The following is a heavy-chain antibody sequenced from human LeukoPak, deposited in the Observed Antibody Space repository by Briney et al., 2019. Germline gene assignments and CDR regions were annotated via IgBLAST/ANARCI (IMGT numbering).Heavy chain of an antibody. CDR1: GFTFSVSA. CDR3: EKVSYHYNGSGFYVLDY. J-gene: IGHJ4*02. CDR2: IRNKANNYAT. Sequence: GGSLRLSCAASGFTFSVSAMYWVRQASGKGPEWIGRIRNKANNYATAYAASVKGRFTISREDSKNTLYLQMNSLRAEDTAVYDCEKVSYHYNGSGFYVLDYWGQGTLVTVSS. D-gene: IGHD3-10*01. V-gene: IGHV3-73*01.